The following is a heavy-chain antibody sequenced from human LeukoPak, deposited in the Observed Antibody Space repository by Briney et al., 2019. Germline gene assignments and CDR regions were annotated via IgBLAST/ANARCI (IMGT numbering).Heavy chain of an antibody. V-gene: IGHV4-34*01. J-gene: IGHJ4*02. CDR1: GGSSSGYY. CDR2: INHSGST. CDR3: ARLRGNYFPDY. D-gene: IGHD4-11*01. Sequence: PSETLSLTCAVYGGSSSGYYWSWIRQPPGKGLEWIGEINHSGSTNHNPSLKSRLAISVDTSKNQFSLRLSSVTAADAAVYYCARLRGNYFPDYWGQGTLVTVSS.